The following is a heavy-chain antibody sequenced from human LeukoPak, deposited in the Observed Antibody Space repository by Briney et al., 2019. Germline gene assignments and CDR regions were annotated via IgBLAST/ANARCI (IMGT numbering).Heavy chain of an antibody. CDR2: ISGYTGTGSDGNT. V-gene: IGHV3-23*01. J-gene: IGHJ4*02. Sequence: GGSLRLSCAASGFRFSSYAMNWVRQAPGKGLEWVSAISGYTGTGSDGNTYYADSVKGRFTISRDNSKKTVDLQLNSLRAEDTAVYYRAKADTNTMPRGVTFDYWGQGTLVTVSS. D-gene: IGHD3-10*01. CDR3: AKADTNTMPRGVTFDY. CDR1: GFRFSSYA.